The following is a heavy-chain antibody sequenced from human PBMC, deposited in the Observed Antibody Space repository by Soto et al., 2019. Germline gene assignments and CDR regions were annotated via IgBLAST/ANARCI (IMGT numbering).Heavy chain of an antibody. V-gene: IGHV4-4*02. CDR1: GGTVASSHW. CDR3: AREIVTAGGNNYFDP. D-gene: IGHD2-21*02. CDR2: VYHTGDT. J-gene: IGHJ5*02. Sequence: PSETLSLTCVVSGGTVASSHWWIWVRPSPGRGLEWIGNVYHTGDTNFNPSLQSRVTFSVDKSNNQFSLRLTSVTAADTAVYFCAREIVTAGGNNYFDPWGPGTLVTVSS.